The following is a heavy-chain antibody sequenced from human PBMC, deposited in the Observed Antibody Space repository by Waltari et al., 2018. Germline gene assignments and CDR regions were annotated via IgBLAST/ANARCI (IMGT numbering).Heavy chain of an antibody. CDR3: ARVQDTAMVLGPFDI. V-gene: IGHV4-4*07. Sequence: QVQLQESGPGLVKPSETLSLTCTVSGGSISSYYWSWIRQPAGKGLEWIGRIYTSGSTNYTPSLKSRVTMSVDTSKNQFSLKLSSVTAADTAVYYCARVQDTAMVLGPFDIWGQGTMVTVSS. CDR2: IYTSGST. CDR1: GGSISSYY. J-gene: IGHJ3*02. D-gene: IGHD5-18*01.